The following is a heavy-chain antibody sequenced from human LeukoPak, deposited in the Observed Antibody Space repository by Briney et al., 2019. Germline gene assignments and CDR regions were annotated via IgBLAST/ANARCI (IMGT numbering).Heavy chain of an antibody. CDR1: GFTFDDYA. D-gene: IGHD3-10*01. J-gene: IGHJ4*02. CDR3: AKASDVRGFDY. CDR2: ISWNSGSI. Sequence: SLRLPCAASGFTFDDYAMHWVRQAPGKGLEWVSGISWNSGSIGYADSVKGRFTISRDNAKNSLYLQMNSLRAEDTALYYCAKASDVRGFDYWGQGTLVTVSS. V-gene: IGHV3-9*01.